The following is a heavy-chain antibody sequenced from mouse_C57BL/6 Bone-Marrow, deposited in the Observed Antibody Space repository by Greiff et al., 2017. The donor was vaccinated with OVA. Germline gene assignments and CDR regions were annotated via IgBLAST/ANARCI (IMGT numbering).Heavy chain of an antibody. J-gene: IGHJ3*01. CDR3: ARENYSNSAWFAY. Sequence: VQVVESGAELAKPGASVKLSCKASGYTFTSYWMHWVKQRPGQGLEWIGYINPSSGYTKYNQKFKDKATLTADKSSSTAYMQLSSLTYEDSAVYYCARENYSNSAWFAYWGQGTLVTVSA. CDR2: INPSSGYT. D-gene: IGHD2-5*01. CDR1: GYTFTSYW. V-gene: IGHV1-7*01.